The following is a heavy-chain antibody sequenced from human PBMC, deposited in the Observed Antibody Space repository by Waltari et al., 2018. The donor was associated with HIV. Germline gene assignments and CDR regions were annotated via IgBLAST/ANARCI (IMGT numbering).Heavy chain of an antibody. D-gene: IGHD1-26*01. CDR2: ISGSGGST. V-gene: IGHV3-23*01. Sequence: EVQLLESGGGLVQPGGSLRLSCAASGFTFSSYAMSWVSQAPGKGLEWVSAISGSGGSTYYADSVKGRFTISRDNSKNTLYLQMNSLRAEDTAVYYCAKWAGRVAEKGGELPEIHYYYYYGMDVWGQGTTVTVSS. CDR1: GFTFSSYA. J-gene: IGHJ6*02. CDR3: AKWAGRVAEKGGELPEIHYYYYYGMDV.